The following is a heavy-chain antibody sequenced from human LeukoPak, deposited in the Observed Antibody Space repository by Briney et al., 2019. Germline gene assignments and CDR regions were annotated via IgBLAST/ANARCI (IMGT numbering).Heavy chain of an antibody. CDR2: IKQDGSEK. D-gene: IGHD3-16*02. J-gene: IGHJ5*02. CDR3: ARGGFRYFAP. Sequence: GGSLRLSCAASGFTFTNYWMSWVRQAPGKGLEWVANIKQDGSEKYYADSVKGRFSISRDDAKNSLYLQMNSLRAEDTAVYYCARGGFRYFAPWGQGTLVTVSS. CDR1: GFTFTNYW. V-gene: IGHV3-7*04.